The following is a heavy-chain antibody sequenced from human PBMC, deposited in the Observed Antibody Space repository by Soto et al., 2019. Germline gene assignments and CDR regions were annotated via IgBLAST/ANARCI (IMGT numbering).Heavy chain of an antibody. CDR3: AREDSIIIPAVSDF. V-gene: IGHV3-21*01. J-gene: IGHJ4*02. CDR1: GFHFRNYG. Sequence: GGSLRLSCAVSGFHFRNYGINWVRQAPGKGLEWVSSVSKSDYTYYSDSVKGRFTISRDNAKNSVSLQMTTLRAEDTAVYYCAREDSIIIPAVSDFWGQGTLVTVSS. D-gene: IGHD3-22*01. CDR2: VSKSDYT.